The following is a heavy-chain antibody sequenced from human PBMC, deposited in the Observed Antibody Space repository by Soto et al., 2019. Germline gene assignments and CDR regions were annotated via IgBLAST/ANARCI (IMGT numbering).Heavy chain of an antibody. CDR2: INHSGST. D-gene: IGHD6-13*01. Sequence: SETLSLTCAVYGGSFSGYYLSWIRQPPGKGLEWIGEINHSGSTNYNPSLKSRVTISVDTSKNQFSLKLSSVTAADTAVYYCARGNIAAAGTFPYYFDYWGQGTLVTVSP. V-gene: IGHV4-34*01. J-gene: IGHJ4*02. CDR3: ARGNIAAAGTFPYYFDY. CDR1: GGSFSGYY.